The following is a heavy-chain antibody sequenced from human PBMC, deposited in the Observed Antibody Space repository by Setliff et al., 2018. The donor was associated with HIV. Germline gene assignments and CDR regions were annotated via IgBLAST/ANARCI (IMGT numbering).Heavy chain of an antibody. D-gene: IGHD3-16*01. CDR2: ISYSGTSI. V-gene: IGHV3-11*01. CDR3: ASEVAVSANALDV. Sequence: PGGSLRLSCAASGFTFSHFYMAWIRQAPGKGLEWVAYISYSGTSIYYRDSVEGRFTISRDNAKSSLYLQMSSLRADDTAVYYCASEVAVSANALDVWGQGTTVTVSS. CDR1: GFTFSHFY. J-gene: IGHJ6*02.